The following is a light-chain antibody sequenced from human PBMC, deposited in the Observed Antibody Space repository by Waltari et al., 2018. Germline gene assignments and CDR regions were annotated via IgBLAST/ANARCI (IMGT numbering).Light chain of an antibody. CDR1: QAISSY. V-gene: IGKV1-8*01. CDR2: GAS. CDR3: QQYNSYPLT. J-gene: IGKJ4*01. Sequence: AIRITQSPSSLSASTGDRVTITCRASQAISSYLAWYQQKPGKAPKLLIYGASTLQSGVPSRFSGSGSVTDFTLIISCLQSEDFATYYLQQYNSYPLTFGGWTKVEIK.